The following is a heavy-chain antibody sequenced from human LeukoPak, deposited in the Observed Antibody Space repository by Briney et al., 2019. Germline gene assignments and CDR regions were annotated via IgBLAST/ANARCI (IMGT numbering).Heavy chain of an antibody. J-gene: IGHJ3*02. CDR1: GGTFISYA. CDR3: ARSGSYDDAFDI. D-gene: IGHD1-26*01. Sequence: SVKVSCKASGGTFISYAISWVRQAPGQGLEWMGGIIPIFGTANYAQKFQGRVTITADKSTSTAYMELSSLRSEDTAVYYCARSGSYDDAFDIWGQGTMVTVSS. CDR2: IIPIFGTA. V-gene: IGHV1-69*06.